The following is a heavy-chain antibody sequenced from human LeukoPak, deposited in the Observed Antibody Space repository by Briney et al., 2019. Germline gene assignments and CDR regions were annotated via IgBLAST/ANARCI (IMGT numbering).Heavy chain of an antibody. D-gene: IGHD3-22*01. Sequence: ASVKVSCKASGGTCSSYAISWVRQAPGQGLEWMGGIIPIFGTANYAQKFQGRVTITADKSTSTAYMELSSLRSEDTAVYYCARMYYYDSGGYRAFDPWGQGTLVTVSS. J-gene: IGHJ5*02. CDR2: IIPIFGTA. V-gene: IGHV1-69*06. CDR3: ARMYYYDSGGYRAFDP. CDR1: GGTCSSYA.